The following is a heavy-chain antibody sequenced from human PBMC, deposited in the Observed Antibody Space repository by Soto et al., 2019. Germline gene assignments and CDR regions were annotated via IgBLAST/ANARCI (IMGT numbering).Heavy chain of an antibody. D-gene: IGHD4-17*01. J-gene: IGHJ5*02. CDR2: IIPILAEA. CDR1: GGTFSSYT. V-gene: IGHV1-69*08. Sequence: QVQLVQSGAEVKKPGSSVKVSCKASGGTFSSYTFSWVRQAPGQGLEWMGKIIPILAEANYPQKFQGRVTITADRSASTVYMELSSLRSDDTAVYYCARAGFFGDHGLHWFDPWGQGTLVTVSS. CDR3: ARAGFFGDHGLHWFDP.